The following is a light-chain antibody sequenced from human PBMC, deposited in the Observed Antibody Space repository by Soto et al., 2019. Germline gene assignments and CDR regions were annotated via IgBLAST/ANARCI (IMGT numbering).Light chain of an antibody. CDR1: QSVSSN. J-gene: IGKJ5*01. CDR3: QQRNNWLGIT. Sequence: EIVMTQSPATLSVSTGQRPKLSCRPSQSVSSNLAWYQQTPGQAPRLLIYGASTRATGIPARFSGSGSGTDFTLTISSLQPEDFAVYYCQQRNNWLGITCGKGTRRAIK. V-gene: IGKV3-15*01. CDR2: GAS.